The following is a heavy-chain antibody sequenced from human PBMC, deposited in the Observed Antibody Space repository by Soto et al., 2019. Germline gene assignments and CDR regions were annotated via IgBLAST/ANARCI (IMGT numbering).Heavy chain of an antibody. CDR3: ARDGPPYCGGDCSPKNWFDP. V-gene: IGHV3-33*01. J-gene: IGHJ5*02. D-gene: IGHD2-21*02. Sequence: GGSLRLSCAASGFTFSSYGMHWVRQAPGKGLEWVAVIWYDGSNKYYADSVKGRFTISRDNSKNTLYLQMNSLRAEDTAVYYCARDGPPYCGGDCSPKNWFDPWGQGTLVTVSS. CDR1: GFTFSSYG. CDR2: IWYDGSNK.